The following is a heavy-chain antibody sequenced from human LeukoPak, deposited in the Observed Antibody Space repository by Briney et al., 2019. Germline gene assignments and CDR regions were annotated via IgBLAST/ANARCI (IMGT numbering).Heavy chain of an antibody. CDR1: GFTFSSYE. Sequence: GGSLRLSCAASGFTFSSYEMNWVRQAPGKGLEWVSYISSSGSTIHYADSVKGRFTISRDNAKNSLYLQMNSLRAEDTAVYYCARKYYDILTGYYPFDYWGQGTLVTVSS. J-gene: IGHJ4*02. D-gene: IGHD3-9*01. V-gene: IGHV3-48*03. CDR2: ISSSGSTI. CDR3: ARKYYDILTGYYPFDY.